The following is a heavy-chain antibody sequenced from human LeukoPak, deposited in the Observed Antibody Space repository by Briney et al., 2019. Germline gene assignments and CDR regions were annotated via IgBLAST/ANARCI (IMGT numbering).Heavy chain of an antibody. CDR1: GYTFTGYY. CDR3: ARASYYYDSIGYSMFDP. V-gene: IGHV1-2*02. J-gene: IGHJ5*02. CDR2: INPNSGGT. D-gene: IGHD3-22*01. Sequence: ASVKVSCKASGYTFTGYYMHWVRQAPGQGLEWMGWINPNSGGTNYAQKFQGRVTMTRDTSISTAYMELSRLRSDDTAVYYCARASYYYDSIGYSMFDPWGQGTLVTVSS.